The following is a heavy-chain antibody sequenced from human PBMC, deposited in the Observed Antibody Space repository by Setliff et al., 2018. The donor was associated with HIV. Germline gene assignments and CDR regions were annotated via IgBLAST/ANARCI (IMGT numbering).Heavy chain of an antibody. D-gene: IGHD2-21*02. Sequence: SETLSLTCAVYGGSFSGHYWSWIRQTPGKGLEWIGDISHSGSTNYNPSLKSRVTISVDTSKNQFSLRLTSVTAADTAVYFCARGSRSPLVNKFRVTPAFDYWGQGTLVTVPS. V-gene: IGHV4-34*01. CDR3: ARGSRSPLVNKFRVTPAFDY. CDR1: GGSFSGHY. CDR2: ISHSGST. J-gene: IGHJ4*01.